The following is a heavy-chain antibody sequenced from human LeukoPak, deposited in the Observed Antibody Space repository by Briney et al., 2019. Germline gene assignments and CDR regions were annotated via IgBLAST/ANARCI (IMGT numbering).Heavy chain of an antibody. CDR1: GGSFSGYY. D-gene: IGHD2-2*01. Sequence: SETLSLTCAVYGGSFSGYYWSWIRQPPGKGLEWIGEINHSGSTNYNPSLKSRVTISVDTSKNQFSLKLSSVTAADTAVYYCARARADIVVVPAARKPPDWFDPWGQGTLVTVSS. CDR3: ARARADIVVVPAARKPPDWFDP. CDR2: INHSGST. V-gene: IGHV4-34*01. J-gene: IGHJ5*02.